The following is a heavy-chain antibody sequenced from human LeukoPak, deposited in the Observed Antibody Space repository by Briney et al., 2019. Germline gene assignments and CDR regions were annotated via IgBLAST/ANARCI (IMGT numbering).Heavy chain of an antibody. V-gene: IGHV4-4*07. CDR2: IYTSGST. J-gene: IGHJ6*03. CDR1: GGSISSYY. D-gene: IGHD1-14*01. Sequence: PSETLSLTCTVSGGSISSYYWSWIRQPAGKGLEWIGRIYTSGSTNYNPSLKSRVTMSVDTSKNQFSLKLSSVTAADTAVYYCARDRRTTTKGYYYMDVWGKGTTVTISS. CDR3: ARDRRTTTKGYYYMDV.